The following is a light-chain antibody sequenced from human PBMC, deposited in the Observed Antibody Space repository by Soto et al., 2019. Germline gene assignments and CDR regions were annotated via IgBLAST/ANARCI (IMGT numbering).Light chain of an antibody. Sequence: QSALTQPASVSGSPGQTITISCTGTSSDVGGYDYVSWYQQYPGKAPKLLTYEVTNRPSGVSNRFSGSKSGNVASLTISGLQAEDEADYYCSSYTSTNTPVVFGRGTSSPS. CDR1: SSDVGGYDY. CDR3: SSYTSTNTPVV. CDR2: EVT. V-gene: IGLV2-14*01. J-gene: IGLJ2*01.